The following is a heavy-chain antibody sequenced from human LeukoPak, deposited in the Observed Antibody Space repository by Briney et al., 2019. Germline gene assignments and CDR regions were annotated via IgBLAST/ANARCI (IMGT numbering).Heavy chain of an antibody. CDR2: ISGSGGST. J-gene: IGHJ4*02. D-gene: IGHD3/OR15-3a*01. V-gene: IGHV3-23*01. CDR1: GFTFSSYA. CDR3: AREQLDLYYFDY. Sequence: GGSLRLSCAASGFTFSSYAMSWVRQAPGKGLEWVSAISGSGGSTYYADSVKGRFTISRDNSKNTLYLQMSSLRAEDTAVYYCAREQLDLYYFDYWGQGTLVTVSS.